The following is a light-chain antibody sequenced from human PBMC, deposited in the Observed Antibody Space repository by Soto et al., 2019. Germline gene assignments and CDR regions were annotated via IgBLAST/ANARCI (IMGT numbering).Light chain of an antibody. CDR3: QVWDSSSDHVV. CDR2: YDS. Sequence: SYELTQPPSVSVAPGKTARITCGGNNIGSKSVHWYQQKPGQAPVLVIYYDSDRPSGIPERFSGSNSGNTATLTISRVEAGDEADYYCQVWDSSSDHVVFGGGTKLPS. CDR1: NIGSKS. J-gene: IGLJ2*01. V-gene: IGLV3-21*04.